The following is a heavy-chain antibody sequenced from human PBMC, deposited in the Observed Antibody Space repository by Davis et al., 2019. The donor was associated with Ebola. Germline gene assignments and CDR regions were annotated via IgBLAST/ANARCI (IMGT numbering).Heavy chain of an antibody. V-gene: IGHV3-30*19. CDR3: ARKRPYSYDTDY. D-gene: IGHD3-10*01. CDR1: GFTFSSYG. J-gene: IGHJ4*02. CDR2: ISDDGNHQ. Sequence: GESLKISCAASGFTFSSYGMHWVRQAPGKGLEWVAVISDDGNHQWYADSVRGRFTVSRDNPKNTLYLNINSLRNDDTAMYYCARKRPYSYDTDYWGQGTLVTVSS.